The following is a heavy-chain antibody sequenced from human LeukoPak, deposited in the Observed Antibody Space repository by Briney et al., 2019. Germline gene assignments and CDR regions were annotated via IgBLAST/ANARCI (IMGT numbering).Heavy chain of an antibody. D-gene: IGHD2-15*01. Sequence: GGSLEPSGEPSEFPSGTITINWVGRAPGKGLEWVPSIISVSSYIYYADSVKGRFTISRDNAKNSLYLQMNSLRAEDTAVYYCARDSRYCSGGSCYNPMDVWGKGTTVTISS. CDR3: ARDSRYCSGGSCYNPMDV. CDR1: EFPSGTIT. V-gene: IGHV3-21*01. J-gene: IGHJ6*03. CDR2: IISVSSYI.